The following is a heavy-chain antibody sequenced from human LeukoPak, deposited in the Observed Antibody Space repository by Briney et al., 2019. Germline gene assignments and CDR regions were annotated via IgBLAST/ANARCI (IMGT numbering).Heavy chain of an antibody. Sequence: SETLSLTCTVSGGSIRSGSYYWGWLRQPPGEGLEWIGSTYYSGSTYYNPSLKRRVTISVDTSKNQYFLKLSSVTAADAAVYFCARLWSGYRPPDYWGQGTLVTVSS. V-gene: IGHV4-39*01. CDR1: GGSIRSGSYY. CDR2: TYYSGST. D-gene: IGHD3-3*01. J-gene: IGHJ4*02. CDR3: ARLWSGYRPPDY.